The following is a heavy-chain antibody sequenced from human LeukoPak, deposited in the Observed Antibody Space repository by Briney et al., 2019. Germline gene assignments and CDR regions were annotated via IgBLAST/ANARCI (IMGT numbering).Heavy chain of an antibody. J-gene: IGHJ4*02. Sequence: ASVKVSFKASGYTFTSYDINWVRQATGQGLEWMGWMNPNSGNTGYAQKFQGRVTIARNTSISTAYMELSSLRSEDTAVYYCARGRRWLQLLFDYWGQGTLVTVSS. V-gene: IGHV1-8*03. CDR1: GYTFTSYD. CDR2: MNPNSGNT. D-gene: IGHD5-24*01. CDR3: ARGRRWLQLLFDY.